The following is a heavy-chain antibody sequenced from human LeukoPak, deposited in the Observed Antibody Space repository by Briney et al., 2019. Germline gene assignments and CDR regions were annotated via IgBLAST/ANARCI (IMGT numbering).Heavy chain of an antibody. D-gene: IGHD3-22*01. CDR3: VRIPDYYYDSSGYVA. V-gene: IGHV3-48*03. CDR1: EFTFSSYE. J-gene: IGHJ5*02. CDR2: ISGSGNTI. Sequence: GGSLRLSCAASEFTFSSYEMTWVRQAPGKGLEWVSYISGSGNTIYYADSVKGRFTISRDNAKNSLYLQMNSLRAEDTAVYYCVRIPDYYYDSSGYVAWGQGTLVTVSS.